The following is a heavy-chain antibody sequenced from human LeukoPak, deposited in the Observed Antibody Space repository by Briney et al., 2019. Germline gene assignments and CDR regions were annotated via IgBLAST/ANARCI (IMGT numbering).Heavy chain of an antibody. CDR3: ARGGSHDY. D-gene: IGHD3-10*01. CDR2: IYYSGST. J-gene: IGHJ4*02. Sequence: SETLSLTCTVSGGSISSYYWSWIRQPPVKGLEWIGYIYYSGSTNYNPSLKSRVTISVDTSKNQFSLKLSSVTAADTAVYYCARGGSHDYWGQGTLVTVSS. CDR1: GGSISSYY. V-gene: IGHV4-59*12.